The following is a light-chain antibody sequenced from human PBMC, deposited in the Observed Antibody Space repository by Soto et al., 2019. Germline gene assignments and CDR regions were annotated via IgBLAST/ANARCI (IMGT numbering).Light chain of an antibody. Sequence: AIRMTQSPSSLSASTGDRVTITCRASQGISSYLAWYQQKPGKATKLLIYAASTLQSGVPSRLTGSRSGTDFTLTISCLQSEDFATHYCQQYYSYTQTFCEGTKVHIX. CDR3: QQYYSYTQT. J-gene: IGKJ1*01. CDR2: AAS. V-gene: IGKV1-8*01. CDR1: QGISSY.